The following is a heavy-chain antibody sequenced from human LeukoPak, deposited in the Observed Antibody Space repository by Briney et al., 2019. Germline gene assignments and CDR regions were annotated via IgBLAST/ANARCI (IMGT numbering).Heavy chain of an antibody. CDR2: ISGSGGST. CDR3: AKDLYRQLRYFDWLSDY. Sequence: GGSLRLSCAASGFTFSSYAMSWVRQAPGKGLEWVSAISGSGGSTYYADSVKGRFTISRDNSKNTLYLQMNSLRAEDTAVYYCAKDLYRQLRYFDWLSDYWGQGTLVTVS. V-gene: IGHV3-23*01. CDR1: GFTFSSYA. D-gene: IGHD3-9*01. J-gene: IGHJ4*02.